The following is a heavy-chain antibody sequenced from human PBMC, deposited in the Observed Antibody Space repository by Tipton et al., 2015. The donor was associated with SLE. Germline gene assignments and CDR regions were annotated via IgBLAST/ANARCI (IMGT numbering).Heavy chain of an antibody. Sequence: KPSETLSLTCAVYGGSFSGYYWSWIRQPPGKGLEWIGEINHSGSTNYNPSLKSRVTISVDTSKNQFSLKLSSVTAADTAVYYCARQGTTRSPFDYWGQGTLVTVSS. CDR2: INHSGST. J-gene: IGHJ4*02. CDR1: GGSFSGYY. CDR3: ARQGTTRSPFDY. D-gene: IGHD1-14*01. V-gene: IGHV4-34*01.